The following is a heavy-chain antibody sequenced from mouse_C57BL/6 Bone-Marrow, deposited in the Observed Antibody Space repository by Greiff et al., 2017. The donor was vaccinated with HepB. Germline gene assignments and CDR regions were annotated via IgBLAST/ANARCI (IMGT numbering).Heavy chain of an antibody. CDR1: GYSITSGYY. Sequence: EVKLMESGPGLVKPSQSLSLTCSVTGYSITSGYYWNWIRQFPGNKLEWMGYISYDGSNNYNPSLKNRISITRDTSKNQFFLKLNSVTTEDTATYYCARRYYGSSPLFDYWGQGTTLTVSS. J-gene: IGHJ2*01. CDR2: ISYDGSN. V-gene: IGHV3-6*01. D-gene: IGHD1-1*01. CDR3: ARRYYGSSPLFDY.